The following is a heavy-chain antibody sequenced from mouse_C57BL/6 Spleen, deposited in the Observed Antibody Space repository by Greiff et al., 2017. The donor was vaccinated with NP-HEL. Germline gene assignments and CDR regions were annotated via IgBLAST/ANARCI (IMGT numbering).Heavy chain of an antibody. J-gene: IGHJ3*01. CDR1: GYAFTNYL. D-gene: IGHD1-1*01. V-gene: IGHV1-54*01. Sequence: QVQLKESGAELVRPGTSVKVSCKASGYAFTNYLIEWVKQRPGQGLEWIGVINPGSGGTNYNEKFKGKATLTADKSSSTAYMQLSSLTSEDSAVYFCARSSYYGSPAWFAYWGQGTLVTVSA. CDR3: ARSSYYGSPAWFAY. CDR2: INPGSGGT.